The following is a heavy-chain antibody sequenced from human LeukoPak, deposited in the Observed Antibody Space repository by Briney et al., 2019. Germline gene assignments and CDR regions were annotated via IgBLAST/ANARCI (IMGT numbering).Heavy chain of an antibody. CDR3: TTRLQHHFDY. CDR1: GFTFSSYT. D-gene: IGHD2-15*01. V-gene: IGHV3-23*01. CDR2: ISDPHSGSQT. Sequence: GGSLRLSCAASGFTFSSYTMNWVRQALGQGLEWVSPISDPHSGSQTHYADSVKGRFTISRDDSQITVYLQMDSLRAEDTAVYYCTTRLQHHFDYWGQGTQVTVSS. J-gene: IGHJ4*02.